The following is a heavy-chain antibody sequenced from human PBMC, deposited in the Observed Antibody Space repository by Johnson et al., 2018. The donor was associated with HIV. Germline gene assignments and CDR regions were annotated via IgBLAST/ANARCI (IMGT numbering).Heavy chain of an antibody. Sequence: VQLVESGGGVVQPGRSLRLSCAASGFTFRNYAMHWVRQAPGKGLEWVANIKQDGSEKYYVDSVKGRFTISRDNAKNSLYLQMNSLRAEDTAVYYCARRYSGSYGAFDIWGQGTMVTVSS. J-gene: IGHJ3*02. V-gene: IGHV3-7*05. D-gene: IGHD1-26*01. CDR1: GFTFRNYA. CDR3: ARRYSGSYGAFDI. CDR2: IKQDGSEK.